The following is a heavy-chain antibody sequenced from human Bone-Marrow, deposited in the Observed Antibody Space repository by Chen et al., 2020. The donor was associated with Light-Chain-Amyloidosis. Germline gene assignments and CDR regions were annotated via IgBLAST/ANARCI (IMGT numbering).Heavy chain of an antibody. V-gene: IGHV5-51*01. D-gene: IGHD5-12*01. Sequence: EVQLEQSGPEVKKPGESLQISCKGSGDTFPNYWIGWVRQVPGKGLEWMGVIYPDDSDARYSPSFEGQVTISADKSITTAYLQWRSLKASDTAMYYCARRRDGYNFDYWGQGTLVTVSS. CDR2: IYPDDSDA. CDR3: ARRRDGYNFDY. J-gene: IGHJ4*02. CDR1: GDTFPNYW.